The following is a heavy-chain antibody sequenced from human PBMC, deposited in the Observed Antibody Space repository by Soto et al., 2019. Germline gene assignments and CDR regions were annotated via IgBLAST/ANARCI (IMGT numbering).Heavy chain of an antibody. CDR1: GFTFSSYG. V-gene: IGHV3-33*01. Sequence: GGALRLSCAASGFTFSSYGMHWVRQAPGKGLEWAAVIWYDGSNKYYADSVKGRFTISRDNSKNTLYLQMNSLRAEDTAVYYCARDSYCTNGVCYYFDYWGQGTLVTVSS. D-gene: IGHD2-8*01. J-gene: IGHJ4*02. CDR3: ARDSYCTNGVCYYFDY. CDR2: IWYDGSNK.